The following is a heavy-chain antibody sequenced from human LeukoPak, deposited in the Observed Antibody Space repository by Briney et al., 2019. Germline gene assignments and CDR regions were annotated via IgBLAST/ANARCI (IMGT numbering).Heavy chain of an antibody. CDR2: INHSGST. J-gene: IGHJ4*02. V-gene: IGHV4-34*01. D-gene: IGHD5-18*01. CDR3: ARRGYSYGPEC. CDR1: GGSFSGYY. Sequence: PSETLSLTCAVYGGSFSGYYWSWIRQPPGKGLEWIGEINHSGSTNYNPSLKSRVTISVDTSKNQFSLKLSSVTAADTAVYYCARRGYSYGPECWGQGTLVTVSS.